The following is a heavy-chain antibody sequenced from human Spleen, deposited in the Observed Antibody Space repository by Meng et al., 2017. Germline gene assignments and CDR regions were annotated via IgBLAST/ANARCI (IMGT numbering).Heavy chain of an antibody. V-gene: IGHV4-39*07. CDR3: ARDQYEYYDSSGPGAFDI. CDR2: IYYTWTT. Sequence: SETLSLTCTVSGGSISSTSHFWGWIRQPPGKALEWIGNIYYTWTTYYNPSLKSRLTISVDTSKNQFSLKLSSVTAADTAVYYCARDQYEYYDSSGPGAFDIWGQGTMVTVSS. D-gene: IGHD3-22*01. CDR1: GGSISSTSHF. J-gene: IGHJ3*02.